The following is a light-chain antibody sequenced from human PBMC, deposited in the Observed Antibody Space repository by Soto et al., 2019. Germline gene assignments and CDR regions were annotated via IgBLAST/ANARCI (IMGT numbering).Light chain of an antibody. J-gene: IGKJ4*01. V-gene: IGKV1-12*01. CDR3: LQANSFPLT. CDR1: QDVRSW. Sequence: DIQMTQSPSSVSASVGDRVTITCRASQDVRSWLAWYQQKPGTAPKLLIYAASSLLGGVPSRFSGSGSGTDFTLTISSLQPEDFATYYCLQANSFPLTFGGGTKVEIK. CDR2: AAS.